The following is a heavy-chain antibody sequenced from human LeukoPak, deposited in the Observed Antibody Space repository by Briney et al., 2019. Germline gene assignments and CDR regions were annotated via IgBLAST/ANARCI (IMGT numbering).Heavy chain of an antibody. D-gene: IGHD4-17*01. CDR3: ARLPDDYGDYKYFQH. J-gene: IGHJ1*01. CDR2: ISSSSSYI. V-gene: IGHV3-21*01. CDR1: GFTFSSYS. Sequence: GGSLRLSCAASGFTFSSYSMNWVRQAPGKGLEWVSSISSSSSYIYYADSVKGRFTISRDNAKNSLYLQMNSLRAEDTAVYYCARLPDDYGDYKYFQHWGQGTLVTVSS.